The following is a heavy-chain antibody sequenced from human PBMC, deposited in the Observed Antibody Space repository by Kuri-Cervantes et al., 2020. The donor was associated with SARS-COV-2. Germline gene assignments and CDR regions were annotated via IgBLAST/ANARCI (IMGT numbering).Heavy chain of an antibody. J-gene: IGHJ3*02. CDR2: INPSGGST. D-gene: IGHD3-22*01. V-gene: IGHV1-46*01. CDR1: GNTFTGYY. Sequence: ASVKVSCKASGNTFTGYYMHWVRQAPGQGLEWMGIINPSGGSTSYAQKFQGRVTMTTDTSTKTAYMELRSLTSGDTAVYYCAREHYYDSRDDIWGQGTMVTVSS. CDR3: AREHYYDSRDDI.